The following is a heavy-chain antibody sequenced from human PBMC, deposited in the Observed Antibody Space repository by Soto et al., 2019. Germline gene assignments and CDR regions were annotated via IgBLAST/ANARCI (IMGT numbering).Heavy chain of an antibody. V-gene: IGHV1-46*01. D-gene: IGHD2-2*01. Sequence: ASVKVSCKASAYSFTTYHIHWVRQAPGQGLEWMGLTNPDAGATNYAQRFQGRLRLTRDTSTSTVYMELRSLRFDDTAVYYCARGDIVLVPASEGNWFDPWGQGTLVTVSS. J-gene: IGHJ5*02. CDR1: AYSFTTYH. CDR3: ARGDIVLVPASEGNWFDP. CDR2: TNPDAGAT.